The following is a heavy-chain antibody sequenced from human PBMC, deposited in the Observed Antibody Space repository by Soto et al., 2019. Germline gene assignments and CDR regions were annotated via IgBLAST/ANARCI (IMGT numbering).Heavy chain of an antibody. CDR1: GFTFSSYS. CDR2: ISSSSSYI. Sequence: EVQLVESGGGLVKPGGSLRLSCAASGFTFSSYSMNWVRQAPGKGLEWVSSISSSSSYIYYAESVKGRFTISRDNAKNSLYLKMNSLRAEDTAVYCCARDGAMRDYPYYHYYYGRDVWGQGTTVTVS. CDR3: ARDGAMRDYPYYHYYYGRDV. D-gene: IGHD2-2*01. J-gene: IGHJ6*02. V-gene: IGHV3-21*01.